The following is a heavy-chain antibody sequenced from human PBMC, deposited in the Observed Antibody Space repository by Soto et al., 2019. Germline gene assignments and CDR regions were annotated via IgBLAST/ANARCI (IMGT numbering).Heavy chain of an antibody. V-gene: IGHV3-21*06. CDR1: GFTFGSFT. J-gene: IGHJ4*02. CDR3: ARDGLTFGGD. Sequence: EVHLVEAGGGLVKPGESLTLSCAASGFTFGSFTLNWVRQAPGKGLEWVSSISSSSAYIYYAESVKGRFTISRGNARSTLYLQMNSLRLDDTAVYFCARDGLTFGGDWGQGALVACSS. D-gene: IGHD3-16*01. CDR2: ISSSSAYI.